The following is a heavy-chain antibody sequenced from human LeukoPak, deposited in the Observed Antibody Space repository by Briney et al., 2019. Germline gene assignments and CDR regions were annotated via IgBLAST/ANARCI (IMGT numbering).Heavy chain of an antibody. CDR3: ATAYCTIPACRASSYHCMDN. D-gene: IGHD2-8*01. V-gene: IGHV3-7*01. Sequence: GGSLRLSCAASGIAVSDNYMGWVRQAPGKGLEWVANIKQDGSEAYYVDSVKGRFTVSRDNAKNSLYLQLNSLGAEDTAVYYCATAYCTIPACRASSYHCMDNWGKGTTVTVSS. J-gene: IGHJ6*03. CDR2: IKQDGSEA. CDR1: GIAVSDNY.